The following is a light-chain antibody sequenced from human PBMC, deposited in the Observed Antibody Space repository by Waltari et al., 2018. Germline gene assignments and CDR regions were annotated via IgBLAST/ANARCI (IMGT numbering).Light chain of an antibody. CDR3: QSSDSTLYGVV. J-gene: IGLJ2*01. Sequence: QSVLTQPPSVSGAPGQRVTISCTGSSSNIGAGYDVNWYQLLPGTAPKLLIYSINTRPSGVPDRFSGSRSATSASLAISGLQAEDEAYYYCQSSDSTLYGVVFGGGTKLTVL. V-gene: IGLV1-40*01. CDR1: SSNIGAGYD. CDR2: SIN.